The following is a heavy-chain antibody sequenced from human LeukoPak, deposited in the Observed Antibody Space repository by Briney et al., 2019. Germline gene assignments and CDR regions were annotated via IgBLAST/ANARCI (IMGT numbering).Heavy chain of an antibody. CDR2: INHSGDT. CDR3: ARRVHSSSWSSYFDY. CDR1: GGSFSGYY. J-gene: IGHJ4*02. Sequence: PSETLSLTCAVYGGSFSGYYGSWIRQPPGKGLEWIGEINHSGDTNYNPSLKSRVTISVDTSKNQFSLKLRSVTAADTAVYYCARRVHSSSWSSYFDYWGQETLVTVSS. V-gene: IGHV4-34*01. D-gene: IGHD6-13*01.